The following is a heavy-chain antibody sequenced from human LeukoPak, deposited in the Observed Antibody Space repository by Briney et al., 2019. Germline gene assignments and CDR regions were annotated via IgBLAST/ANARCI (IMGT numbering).Heavy chain of an antibody. V-gene: IGHV1-2*02. CDR2: INPNSGGT. CDR1: GYTFTGYY. D-gene: IGHD2-2*01. Sequence: ASVKVSCKASGYTFTGYYLQWVRQAPGQGLEWMGWINPNSGGTEYAQRFQGRVTMTRDKSISTAYMELSRLRSDDTAVYYCATDHCSANSCYEDYYNGVDVWGQGTTVTVSS. J-gene: IGHJ6*02. CDR3: ATDHCSANSCYEDYYNGVDV.